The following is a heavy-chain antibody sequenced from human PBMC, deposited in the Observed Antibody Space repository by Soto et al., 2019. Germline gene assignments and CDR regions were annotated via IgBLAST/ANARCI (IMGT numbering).Heavy chain of an antibody. D-gene: IGHD2-2*02. CDR1: GYTFTGYY. Sequence: GASVKVSCKASGYTFTGYYMHWVRQAPGQGLEWMGWINPNSGGTNYAQKFQGRVTMTRDTSISTAYMELSRLRSDDTAVYYCARERCSSTSRYMTQNPWVYYYYGMDVWGQGTTVTVSS. V-gene: IGHV1-2*02. CDR2: INPNSGGT. CDR3: ARERCSSTSRYMTQNPWVYYYYGMDV. J-gene: IGHJ6*02.